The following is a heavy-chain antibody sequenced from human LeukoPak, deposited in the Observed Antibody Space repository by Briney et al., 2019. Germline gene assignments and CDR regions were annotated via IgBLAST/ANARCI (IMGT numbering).Heavy chain of an antibody. Sequence: SQTLSLTCTVSGGSINSGGYYWSWLRQHPGKGLEWIGYIYYSGSTYYNPSLKSRVSISVDTSKNQFSLKLSSVTAAATAVYYCAREVERWYFDLWGRGTLVTVSS. CDR3: AREVERWYFDL. V-gene: IGHV4-31*03. D-gene: IGHD1-26*01. CDR2: IYYSGST. CDR1: GGSINSGGYY. J-gene: IGHJ2*01.